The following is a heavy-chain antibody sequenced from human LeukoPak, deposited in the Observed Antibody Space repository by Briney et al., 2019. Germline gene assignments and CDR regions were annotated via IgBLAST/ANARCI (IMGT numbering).Heavy chain of an antibody. D-gene: IGHD3-22*01. J-gene: IGHJ4*02. CDR2: ISWSSGII. Sequence: PGGSLRLSCAASGFIFDDHGMHWVRQAPGKGLEWVSGISWSSGIIGYADSVEGRFTISRDNAKNSLDLQMESLRAEDTAVYYCAKDLGASDPLIIHYSDTRGFDSYWGQGTLVTVSS. CDR3: AKDLGASDPLIIHYSDTRGFDSY. V-gene: IGHV3-9*01. CDR1: GFIFDDHG.